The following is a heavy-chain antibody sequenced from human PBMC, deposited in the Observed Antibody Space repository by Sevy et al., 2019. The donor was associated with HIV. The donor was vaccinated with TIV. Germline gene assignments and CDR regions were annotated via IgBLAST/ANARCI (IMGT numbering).Heavy chain of an antibody. CDR1: GFTFNNYW. CDR3: ARDWHYYGSGSYYNIVRYYYGMDV. Sequence: GGSLRLSCAASGFTFNNYWMSWVRQAPGRGLEWVANIKQDGSEKYNVDSVKGRFTISRDNAKNSMYLQMNSLRAEDTAVYYCARDWHYYGSGSYYNIVRYYYGMDVWGQGTTVTVSS. CDR2: IKQDGSEK. D-gene: IGHD3-10*01. J-gene: IGHJ6*02. V-gene: IGHV3-7*01.